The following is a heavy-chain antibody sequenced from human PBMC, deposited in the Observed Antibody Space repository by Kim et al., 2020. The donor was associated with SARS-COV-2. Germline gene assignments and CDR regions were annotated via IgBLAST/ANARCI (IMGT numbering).Heavy chain of an antibody. CDR3: ARDPMGERGGYFDY. CDR1: GFTFSSYG. CDR2: IWYDGSNK. J-gene: IGHJ4*02. Sequence: GGSLRLSCAASGFTFSSYGMHWVRQAPGKGLEWVAVIWYDGSNKYYADSVKGRFTISRDNSKNTLYLQMNSLRAEDTAVYYCARDPMGERGGYFDYWGQGTLVTVSS. D-gene: IGHD3-16*01. V-gene: IGHV3-33*01.